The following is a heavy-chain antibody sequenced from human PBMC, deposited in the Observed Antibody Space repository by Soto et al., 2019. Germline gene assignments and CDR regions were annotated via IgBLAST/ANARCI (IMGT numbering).Heavy chain of an antibody. J-gene: IGHJ4*02. CDR2: ISAYNGNT. V-gene: IGHV1-18*01. D-gene: IGHD4-17*01. CDR3: AREQLYGDYEFFDY. Sequence: GPSVQVSCKASGYTFTSYGISRGRQAPGQGLEWMGWISAYNGNTNYAQKLQGRVTMTTDTSTSTAYMELRSLRPDDTAVYYCAREQLYGDYEFFDYWGQGTLVTVSS. CDR1: GYTFTSYG.